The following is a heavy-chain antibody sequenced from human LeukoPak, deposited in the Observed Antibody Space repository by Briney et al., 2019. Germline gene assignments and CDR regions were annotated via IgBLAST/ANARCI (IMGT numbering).Heavy chain of an antibody. V-gene: IGHV1-46*01. CDR2: INPSGGRT. J-gene: IGHJ4*02. Sequence: ASVKVSCEASGYTSSRPFMHWVGQAPGQGLEWMGIINPSGGRTIYAQKFQGRVTMTRDTSTSTVYMELSSLRAEGTAVYYCARVLGGHAFRIFDYWGQGTLVTVSS. CDR1: GYTSSRPF. CDR3: ARVLGGHAFRIFDY. D-gene: IGHD3-16*01.